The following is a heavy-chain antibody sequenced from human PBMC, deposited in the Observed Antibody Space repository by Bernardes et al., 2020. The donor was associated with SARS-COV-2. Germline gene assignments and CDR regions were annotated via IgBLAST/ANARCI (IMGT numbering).Heavy chain of an antibody. J-gene: IGHJ3*02. CDR1: GFTFDDYA. CDR3: AKDREPDYGGNPDAFDI. Sequence: GGSLRLSCAASGFTFDDYAMHWVRQAPGKGLEWVSGISWNSGSIGYADSVKGRFTISRDNAKNSLYLQMNSLRAEDTALYYCAKDREPDYGGNPDAFDIWGQGTMVTVSS. CDR2: ISWNSGSI. D-gene: IGHD4-17*01. V-gene: IGHV3-9*01.